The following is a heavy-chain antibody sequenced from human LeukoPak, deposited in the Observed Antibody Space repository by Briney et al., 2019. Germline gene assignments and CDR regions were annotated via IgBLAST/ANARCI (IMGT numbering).Heavy chain of an antibody. J-gene: IGHJ4*02. Sequence: PSETLSLTCTVSGGSISSYYWSWIRQPPGKGLEWIGRIYTSGSTNYNPSLKSRVTISVDTSKNQFSLKLSSVTAADTAVYYCAIGYTSGWYRDDYWGQGTLVTVSS. CDR2: IYTSGST. CDR1: GGSISSYY. V-gene: IGHV4-4*08. CDR3: AIGYTSGWYRDDY. D-gene: IGHD6-19*01.